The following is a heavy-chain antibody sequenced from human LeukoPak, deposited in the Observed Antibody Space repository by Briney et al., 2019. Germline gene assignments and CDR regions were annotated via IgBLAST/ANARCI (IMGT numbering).Heavy chain of an antibody. CDR1: GFTFDNYA. V-gene: IGHV3-9*01. J-gene: IGHJ4*02. D-gene: IGHD6-19*01. Sequence: PGRSLRLSCAASGFTFDNYAMHWVRQAPGKGLEWLSIISWNSGYIGYADSVKGRFTISRDNAKKSLDLQMNSLRAEDTAFYYCAKVRGTYSSGYFFDYWGQGNLVTVSS. CDR2: ISWNSGYI. CDR3: AKVRGTYSSGYFFDY.